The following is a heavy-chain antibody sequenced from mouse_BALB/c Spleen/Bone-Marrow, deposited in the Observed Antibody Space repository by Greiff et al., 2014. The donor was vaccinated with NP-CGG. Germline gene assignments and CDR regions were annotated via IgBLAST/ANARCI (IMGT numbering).Heavy chain of an antibody. CDR2: ISNLAYSI. Sequence: DVQLQESGGALEQPGGSRKLSCAASGFTFTDYEMAWVRQASGKRPEWVAFISNLAYSIYYTDTVTSRFTISRENAKNTLYLEMSSLRSEDTAMYYCATKATRGDMDYWGQGTTLTVSS. J-gene: IGHJ4*01. CDR1: GFTFTDYE. CDR3: ATKATRGDMDY. V-gene: IGHV5-15*02. D-gene: IGHD1-1*01.